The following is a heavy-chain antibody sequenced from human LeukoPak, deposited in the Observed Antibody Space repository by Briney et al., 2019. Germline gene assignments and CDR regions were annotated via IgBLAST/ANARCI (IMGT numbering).Heavy chain of an antibody. J-gene: IGHJ4*02. Sequence: GGSLRLSCAASGFTFDDYAMHWVRKAPGKGLEWVSLITWDGGSTYYADSVKGRFTISRDNSKNSLYLQMNSLRAEDTALYYCAKERNPDSSGYYPYFDYWGQGTLVTVSS. V-gene: IGHV3-43D*03. CDR3: AKERNPDSSGYYPYFDY. CDR1: GFTFDDYA. D-gene: IGHD3-22*01. CDR2: ITWDGGST.